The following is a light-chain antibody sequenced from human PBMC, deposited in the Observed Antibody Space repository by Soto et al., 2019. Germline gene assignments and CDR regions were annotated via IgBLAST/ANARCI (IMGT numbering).Light chain of an antibody. J-gene: IGLJ1*01. CDR3: DSYTSSRAYV. CDR2: EVS. CDR1: SSDVGGYNY. Sequence: QSVLTQPASVCGSPGQSITISCTGTSSDVGGYNYVSWYQQQAGKAPKLIIHEVSNRPSGVSNRFSGSKSGNTASLTISGLQAEDEGDYYCDSYTSSRAYVFGIGTKLTVL. V-gene: IGLV2-14*01.